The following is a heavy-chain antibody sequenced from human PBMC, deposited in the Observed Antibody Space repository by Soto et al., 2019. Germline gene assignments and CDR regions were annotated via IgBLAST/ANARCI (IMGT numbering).Heavy chain of an antibody. V-gene: IGHV1-2*02. CDR1: GYTFTGYY. D-gene: IGHD3-3*01. J-gene: IGHJ6*02. CDR3: ASLRFSYDFWSGYSYGMDV. CDR2: INPNSGGT. Sequence: ASGKVSCEASGYTFTGYYIHWVRQAPGQGLEWMGWINPNSGGTNYAQKFQGRVTMTRDTSISTAYMELSRLRSDDTAVYYCASLRFSYDFWSGYSYGMDVWGQGTTVTVSS.